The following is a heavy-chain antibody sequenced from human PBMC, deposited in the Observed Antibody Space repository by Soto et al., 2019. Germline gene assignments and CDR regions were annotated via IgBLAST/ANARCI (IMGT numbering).Heavy chain of an antibody. CDR3: AKSMSIGYQLRLRAFDI. D-gene: IGHD2-2*01. CDR2: ISGSGGST. V-gene: IGHV3-23*01. CDR1: GFTFSIYA. Sequence: ESGGGLVQPGGSLRLSCAASGFTFSIYAMSWVRQAPRKGLEWVSAISGSGGSTYYADCVKGRFTISRDNSKNTLYLQMNSLRAEDTAVYYCAKSMSIGYQLRLRAFDIWGQGTMVTVSS. J-gene: IGHJ3*02.